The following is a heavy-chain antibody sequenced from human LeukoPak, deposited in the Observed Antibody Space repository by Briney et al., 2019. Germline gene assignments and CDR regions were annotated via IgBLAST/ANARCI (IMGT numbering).Heavy chain of an antibody. CDR2: IIPIIGTA. CDR3: ARDVTPKGDYYYYGMDV. Sequence: GASVKVSCKASGGTFSSYAISWVRQAPGQGLEWMGGIIPIIGTANYAQKFQGRVTITADESTSTAYMELSSLRSEDTAVYYCARDVTPKGDYYYYGMDVWGQGTTVTVSS. J-gene: IGHJ6*02. V-gene: IGHV1-69*13. CDR1: GGTFSSYA.